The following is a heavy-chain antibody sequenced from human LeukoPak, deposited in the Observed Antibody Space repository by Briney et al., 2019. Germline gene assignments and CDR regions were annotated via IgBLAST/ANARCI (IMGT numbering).Heavy chain of an antibody. CDR2: INHSGST. D-gene: IGHD2-21*02. CDR1: GGSFSGYY. CDR3: ARGPLAYCGGDCYFWFDP. V-gene: IGHV4-34*01. J-gene: IGHJ5*02. Sequence: SETLSLTCAVYGGSFSGYYWSWIRQPPGKGLEWIGEINHSGSTNYNPSLKSRVTISVDTSKNQFSLKLSSVITADTAVYYCARGPLAYCGGDCYFWFDPWGQGTLVTVSS.